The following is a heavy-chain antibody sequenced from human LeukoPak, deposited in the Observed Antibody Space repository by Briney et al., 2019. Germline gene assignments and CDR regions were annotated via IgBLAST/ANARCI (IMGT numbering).Heavy chain of an antibody. V-gene: IGHV3-21*04. CDR3: AKEARLYSSRGGFDY. D-gene: IGHD6-13*01. J-gene: IGHJ4*02. CDR2: ISSSSSYI. CDR1: GFTFSSYS. Sequence: GGSLRLSCAASGFTFSSYSMNWVRQAPGKGLEWVSSISSSSSYIYYADSVKGRFTISRDNAKNSLYLQMNSLRAEDTAVYYCAKEARLYSSRGGFDYWGQGTLVTVSS.